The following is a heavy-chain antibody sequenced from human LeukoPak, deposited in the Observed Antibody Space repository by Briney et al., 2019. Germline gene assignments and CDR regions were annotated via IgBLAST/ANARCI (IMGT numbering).Heavy chain of an antibody. CDR3: AKGESSSWYYAYDI. D-gene: IGHD6-13*01. V-gene: IGHV3-74*03. J-gene: IGHJ3*02. Sequence: GGSLRLSCAASGFTFTDYWMHWVRQAPGKGLVWVSRINSDGSNTMYADSVKGRFTISRDNYKNTLHLQMNSLRAEDTAVYYCAKGESSSWYYAYDIWGQGTMVTVSS. CDR1: GFTFTDYW. CDR2: INSDGSNT.